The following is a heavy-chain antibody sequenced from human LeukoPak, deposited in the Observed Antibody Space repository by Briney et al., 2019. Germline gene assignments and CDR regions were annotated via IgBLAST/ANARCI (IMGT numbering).Heavy chain of an antibody. D-gene: IGHD2-15*01. V-gene: IGHV4-59*12. CDR2: VYYSGST. CDR1: GGSISSYY. J-gene: IGHJ6*03. Sequence: SETLSLTCTVSGGSISSYYWSWIRQPPGRGLEWIGYVYYSGSTNYNPSLKSRVTMSVDTSKNQFSLKLSSVTAADTAVYYCARVVVAATRYYYYYYMDVWGKGTTATISS. CDR3: ARVVVAATRYYYYYYMDV.